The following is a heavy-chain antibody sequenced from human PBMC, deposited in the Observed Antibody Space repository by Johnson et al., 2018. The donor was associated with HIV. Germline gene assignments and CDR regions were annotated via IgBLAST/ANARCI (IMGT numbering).Heavy chain of an antibody. CDR3: AKDKASATPYLSSGWYGGAFDI. V-gene: IGHV3-9*01. CDR2: ISWNSGSI. CDR1: GFTFDDYA. Sequence: VQLVESGGGLVQPGRSLRLSCAASGFTFDDYAMHWVRQAPGKGLEWVSGISWNSGSIGYADSVKGRFTISRDNAKNSLYQQMNSLRAEDTALYYCAKDKASATPYLSSGWYGGAFDIWGQGTMVTVSS. J-gene: IGHJ3*02. D-gene: IGHD6-19*01.